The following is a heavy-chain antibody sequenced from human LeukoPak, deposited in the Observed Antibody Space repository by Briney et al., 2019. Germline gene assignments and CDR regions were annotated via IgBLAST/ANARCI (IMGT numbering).Heavy chain of an antibody. CDR3: ARENEAGYSGNGPSQH. CDR1: GFTFRSYG. V-gene: IGHV3-30*02. Sequence: GGSLRLSCAASGFTFRSYGMHWVRQAPGKGLEWVAFTRNDGSDNHYTDSVKGRFTISRDSSTLYLQMNSLRTEDTAVYYCARENEAGYSGNGPSQHWGRGTLVTVSS. CDR2: TRNDGSDN. J-gene: IGHJ1*01. D-gene: IGHD6-13*01.